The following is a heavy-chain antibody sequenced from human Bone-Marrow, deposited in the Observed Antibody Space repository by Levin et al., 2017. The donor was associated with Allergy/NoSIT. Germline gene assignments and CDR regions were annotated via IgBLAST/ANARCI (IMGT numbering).Heavy chain of an antibody. Sequence: SETLSLTCTVSGGSMNFYYWVWIRQPAGKGWEGIGRVYAGGSTNYSPSLKIRVTISVDTSKIQFSLRLTSVTAADTAVYYCARQLGPATITADYYGLDAWGQGTKVTVSS. D-gene: IGHD1-20*01. CDR2: VYAGGST. J-gene: IGHJ6*02. V-gene: IGHV4-4*07. CDR3: ARQLGPATITADYYGLDA. CDR1: GGSMNFYY.